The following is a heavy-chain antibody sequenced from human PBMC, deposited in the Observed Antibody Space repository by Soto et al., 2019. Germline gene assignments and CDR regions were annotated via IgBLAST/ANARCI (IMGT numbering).Heavy chain of an antibody. CDR2: ISDDGSNK. CDR3: ARDHFGSSWSYFDY. D-gene: IGHD6-13*01. Sequence: QVQLVESGGGVIQPGRSLRLSCAASGFTFSTYAMHWVRQAPGKGLEWVAVISDDGSNKYYAAAVKGRFTISRDNSKNTLYLQMISLRAEDTAVYYCARDHFGSSWSYFDYWGQGTLVTVSS. CDR1: GFTFSTYA. J-gene: IGHJ4*02. V-gene: IGHV3-30-3*01.